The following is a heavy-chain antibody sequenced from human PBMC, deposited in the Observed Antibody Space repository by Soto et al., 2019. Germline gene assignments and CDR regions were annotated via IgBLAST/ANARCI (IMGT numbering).Heavy chain of an antibody. CDR3: AGTYDTSGDYPYYFDY. CDR2: IMPIIATA. CDR1: GGNFIDYA. V-gene: IGHV1-69*01. Sequence: QVQLVQSGAEVKKPGSSVRVYCEASGGNFIDYAFSWVRQAPGQGLEWMGGIMPIIATADYAQKFQGRATITAEESTRTAYMEVTSLTSEDTAVYFCAGTYDTSGDYPYYFDYWGQGTPGTVSS. D-gene: IGHD3-22*01. J-gene: IGHJ4*02.